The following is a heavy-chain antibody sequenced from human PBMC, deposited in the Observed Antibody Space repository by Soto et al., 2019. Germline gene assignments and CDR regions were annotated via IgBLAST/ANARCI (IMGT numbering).Heavy chain of an antibody. D-gene: IGHD3-16*01. V-gene: IGHV3-23*01. J-gene: IGHJ4*02. CDR3: AKAGAGSLGNFFMIWGD. Sequence: EVQLLDSGGGFEQPGGSLRLSCGASGFTFSGYAMTWVRQGPGKGLEWISGISSDGGNTYYADSGKGRFTISRDNSKNMVYLQLDRMRAEDTAVYYCAKAGAGSLGNFFMIWGDGGQGTTVTVSS. CDR1: GFTFSGYA. CDR2: ISSDGGNT.